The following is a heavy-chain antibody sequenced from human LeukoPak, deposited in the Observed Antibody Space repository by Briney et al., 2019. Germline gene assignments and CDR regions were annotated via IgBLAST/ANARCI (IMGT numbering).Heavy chain of an antibody. D-gene: IGHD5-24*01. CDR1: GYSFTSYW. CDR2: IYPGDSDT. J-gene: IGHJ4*02. V-gene: IGHV5-51*01. CDR3: ARRSRDENFDY. Sequence: GESLKISCKGSGYSFTSYWIGWVRQMPGKGLEWMAIIYPGDSDTRYSPSFQGQVTISADKSISTAYLQWSSLKASDTAMYYRARRSRDENFDYWGQGTLVTVSS.